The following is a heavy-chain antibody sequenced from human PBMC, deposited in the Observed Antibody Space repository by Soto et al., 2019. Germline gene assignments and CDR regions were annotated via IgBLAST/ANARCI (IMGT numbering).Heavy chain of an antibody. J-gene: IGHJ5*02. CDR2: IFIGGTT. D-gene: IGHD3-10*01. CDR1: GFTVSSSQ. CDR3: ARLGPYASGTYSFRHNRLDP. V-gene: IGHV3-53*01. Sequence: GGSLRLSCAASGFTVSSSQMTCVRQAPGKALEWVSLIFIGGTTQYAVSVKGRFTISRDYSRNTVFLQMNSLRAEDTAVYYCARLGPYASGTYSFRHNRLDPWGQGTLVTVSS.